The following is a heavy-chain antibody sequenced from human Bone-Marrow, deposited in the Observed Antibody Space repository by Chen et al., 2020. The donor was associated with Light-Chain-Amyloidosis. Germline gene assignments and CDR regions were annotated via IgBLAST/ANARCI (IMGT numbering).Heavy chain of an antibody. CDR3: ARRRDGYNFDY. J-gene: IGHJ4*02. Sequence: EVQLEQSGPEVTKPGESLKLSCKGSGYTFPNYWNGWVRQMPGKGLEWMGVIYPDDSDARYSPSFEGQVTISADKSITTAYLQWRSLKASDTAMYYCARRRDGYNFDYWGQGTLVTVSS. V-gene: IGHV5-51*01. D-gene: IGHD5-12*01. CDR1: GYTFPNYW. CDR2: IYPDDSDA.